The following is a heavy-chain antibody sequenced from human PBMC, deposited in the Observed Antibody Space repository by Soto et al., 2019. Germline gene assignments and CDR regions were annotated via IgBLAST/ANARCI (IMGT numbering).Heavy chain of an antibody. CDR1: GFTFSSYN. CDR2: INNSTSYI. Sequence: GGSLRLSCAASGFTFSSYNMNWVRQAPGKGLEWVSSINNSTSYIYYADSVKGQFTISRDNAKNSLYLQMNSLRAEDTAVYYCARGGLPENYSYYYYMDVWGKGTTVTVSS. CDR3: ARGGLPENYSYYYYMDV. V-gene: IGHV3-21*01. J-gene: IGHJ6*03.